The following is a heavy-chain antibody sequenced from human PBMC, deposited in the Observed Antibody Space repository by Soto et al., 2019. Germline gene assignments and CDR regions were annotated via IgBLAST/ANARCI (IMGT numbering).Heavy chain of an antibody. CDR1: GGSISSGGYY. V-gene: IGHV4-31*03. CDR3: AREDRNYYDSSGYYH. CDR2: IHYSGST. Sequence: SETLSLTCTVSGGSISSGGYYWSWIRQHPGKGLEWIGYIHYSGSTYYNPSLKSRVTISVDTSKNQFSLNLSSVTAADTAVYYCAREDRNYYDSSGYYHWGQGTLVAVSS. D-gene: IGHD3-22*01. J-gene: IGHJ5*02.